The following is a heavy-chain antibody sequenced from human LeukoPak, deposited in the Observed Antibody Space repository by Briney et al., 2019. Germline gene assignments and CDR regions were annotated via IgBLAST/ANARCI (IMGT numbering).Heavy chain of an antibody. J-gene: IGHJ4*02. D-gene: IGHD6-13*01. CDR3: ARAMAAAGGFDY. CDR2: IKEEGSEK. Sequence: PGGSLRLSCAASGFTVSSYGMSWVRQAPGKGMEWGANIKEEGSEKYYVDSVKGGFTISRDNAKNSLYLQMNSLRAEDTAVYYCARAMAAAGGFDYWGQGTLVTVSS. CDR1: GFTVSSYG. V-gene: IGHV3-7*01.